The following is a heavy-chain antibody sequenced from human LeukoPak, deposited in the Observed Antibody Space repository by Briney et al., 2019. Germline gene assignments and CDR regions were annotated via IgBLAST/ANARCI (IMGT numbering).Heavy chain of an antibody. CDR1: GYTFTSYG. D-gene: IGHD2-2*01. CDR2: ISAYNGNT. V-gene: IGHV1-18*01. Sequence: ASVKVSCKASGYTFTSYGISWVRQAPGQGLEWMGWISAYNGNTNYAQKLQGRVTMTTDTSTSTAYMELRSLRSDDTAVYYCARKMGSVVVPAAMRFDPWGQGTLVTVSS. CDR3: ARKMGSVVVPAAMRFDP. J-gene: IGHJ5*02.